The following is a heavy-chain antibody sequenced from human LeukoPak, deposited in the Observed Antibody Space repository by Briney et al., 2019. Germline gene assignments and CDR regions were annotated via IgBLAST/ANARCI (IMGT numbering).Heavy chain of an antibody. Sequence: PGGSLRLSCAASGFTFSSYWMSWVHQAPGKGLEWVSFINSRSSTIYYADSVKGRFTISRDNAKNSLYLQMNSLRAEDTAVYYCTSHTGTGDAFRPFHIWGQGTMVTVSS. CDR2: INSRSSTI. J-gene: IGHJ3*02. CDR1: GFTFSSYW. CDR3: TSHTGTGDAFRPFHI. V-gene: IGHV3-48*04. D-gene: IGHD2-21*02.